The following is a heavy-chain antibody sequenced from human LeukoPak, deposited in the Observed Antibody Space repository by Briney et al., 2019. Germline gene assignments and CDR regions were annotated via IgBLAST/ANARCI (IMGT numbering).Heavy chain of an antibody. V-gene: IGHV1-2*02. CDR1: GYTFTGYY. CDR3: AREEVVVTAMSAFDI. J-gene: IGHJ3*02. Sequence: GASVKVSCKASGYTFTGYYMHWVRQAPGQGLEWMGWINPNSGGTNYAQKFQGRVTMTRDTSISTAYMELSRLRSDDTAVYYCAREEVVVTAMSAFDIWGQETMVTVSS. CDR2: INPNSGGT. D-gene: IGHD2-21*02.